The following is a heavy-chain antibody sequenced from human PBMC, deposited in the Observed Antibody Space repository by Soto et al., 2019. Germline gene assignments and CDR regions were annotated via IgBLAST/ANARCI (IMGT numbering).Heavy chain of an antibody. J-gene: IGHJ6*02. CDR3: VRENYYYGMDV. CDR1: GFTFSSYW. CDR2: INSDGSST. Sequence: GGSLRLSCAASGFTFSSYWMHWVRQAPGKGLVWVSRINSDGSSTSYADSVKGRFTISRDNAKNTLYLQMNSLRAEDTAVYYCVRENYYYGMDVWGQGTTVTVS. V-gene: IGHV3-74*01.